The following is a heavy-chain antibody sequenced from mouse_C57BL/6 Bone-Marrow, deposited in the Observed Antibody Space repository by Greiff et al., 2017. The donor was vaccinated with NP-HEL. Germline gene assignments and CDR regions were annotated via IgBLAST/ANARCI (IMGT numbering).Heavy chain of an antibody. J-gene: IGHJ2*01. D-gene: IGHD2-4*01. Sequence: DVMLVESGGGLVQPGGSLKLSCAASGFTFSDYYMYWVRQTPEKRLEWVAYISNGGGSTYYPDTVKGRFTISRDNAKNTLYLQMSRLKSEDTAMYYCARRRLRGYFDYWGQGTTLTVSS. V-gene: IGHV5-12*01. CDR1: GFTFSDYY. CDR3: ARRRLRGYFDY. CDR2: ISNGGGST.